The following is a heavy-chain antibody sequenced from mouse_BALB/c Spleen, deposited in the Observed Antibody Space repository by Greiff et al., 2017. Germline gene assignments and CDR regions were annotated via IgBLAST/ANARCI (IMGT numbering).Heavy chain of an antibody. CDR3: TRGTNWDYAMDY. J-gene: IGHJ4*01. CDR2: IYPGNSDT. V-gene: IGHV1-5*01. D-gene: IGHD4-1*01. Sequence: VHVKQSGTVLARPGASVKMSCKASGYTFTSYWMHWVKQRPGQGLEWIGAIYPGNSDTSYNQKFKGKAKLTAVTSTSTAYMELSSLTNEDSAVYYCTRGTNWDYAMDYWGQGTSVTVSS. CDR1: GYTFTSYW.